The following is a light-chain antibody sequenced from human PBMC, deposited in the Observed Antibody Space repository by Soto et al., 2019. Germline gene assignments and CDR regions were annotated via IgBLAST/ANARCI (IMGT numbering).Light chain of an antibody. CDR1: SGDIGAYNY. V-gene: IGLV2-14*01. J-gene: IGLJ1*01. CDR3: SSYISSSYV. Sequence: QSVLTQPASVSGSPGQSITISCIGISGDIGAYNYVSWYQQHPGKAPKLMVSEVSIRPSGVSNRFSGSKSGNTASLTISGLQTEDEAVYYCSSYISSSYVFGTGTQLTVL. CDR2: EVS.